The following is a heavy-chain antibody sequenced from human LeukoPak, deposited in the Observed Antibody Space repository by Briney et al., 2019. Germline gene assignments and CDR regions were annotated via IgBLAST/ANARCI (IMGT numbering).Heavy chain of an antibody. CDR1: GYTFTSYA. CDR2: INAGNGNT. J-gene: IGHJ5*02. Sequence: VASVTVSCKASGYTFTSYAMHWVRQAPEQRLEWMGWINAGNGNTKYSQKFQGRVTITRDTSASTAYMELSSLRSEDTAVYYCARVRWFGELNWFDPWGQGTLVTVSS. D-gene: IGHD3-10*01. V-gene: IGHV1-3*01. CDR3: ARVRWFGELNWFDP.